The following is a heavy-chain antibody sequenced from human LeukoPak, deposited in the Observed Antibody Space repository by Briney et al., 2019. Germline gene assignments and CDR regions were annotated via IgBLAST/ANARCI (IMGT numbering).Heavy chain of an antibody. D-gene: IGHD1-26*01. CDR2: ISVYNGKT. Sequence: ASVNVSCKASGYTFNSYGITWVRQAPGQGLEWMGWISVYNGKTDYAQKFQDRVTMSTDTSTYTAYVELRSLISDDTAVYYCARKWELRWFDPWGQGTLVTVSS. CDR3: ARKWELRWFDP. CDR1: GYTFNSYG. V-gene: IGHV1-18*01. J-gene: IGHJ5*02.